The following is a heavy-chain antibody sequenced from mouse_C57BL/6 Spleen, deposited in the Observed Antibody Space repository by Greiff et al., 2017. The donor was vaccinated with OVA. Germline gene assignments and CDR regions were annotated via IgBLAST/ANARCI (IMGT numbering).Heavy chain of an antibody. J-gene: IGHJ2*01. CDR3: ATCGLYPIYYDYDGYFDY. D-gene: IGHD2-4*01. CDR1: GYTFTDYY. Sequence: EVQLQQSGPELVKPGASVKLSCKASGYTFTDYYMNWVKQSHGKSLEWIGDINPDNGGTSYNQKLKGKATLPVDKSSSTAYMALRILTSEDPAVYYCATCGLYPIYYDYDGYFDYWGQGTTLTVSS. V-gene: IGHV1-26*01. CDR2: INPDNGGT.